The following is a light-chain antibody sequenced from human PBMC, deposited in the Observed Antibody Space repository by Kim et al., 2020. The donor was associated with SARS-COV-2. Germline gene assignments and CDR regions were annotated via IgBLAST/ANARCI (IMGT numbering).Light chain of an antibody. CDR3: MQGKRRPPNT. J-gene: IGKJ2*01. CDR2: QVS. V-gene: IGKV2-30*01. CDR1: QSLVYNDGNTY. Sequence: DVVMTQSPLSLPVTLGQPASISCRSSQSLVYNDGNTYLSWFQHRPGQSPRRLIDQVSNRDSGVPDRFSGSGSGTGFTLKINRDEAEDVGVYYSMQGKRRPPNTFGQGTKREI.